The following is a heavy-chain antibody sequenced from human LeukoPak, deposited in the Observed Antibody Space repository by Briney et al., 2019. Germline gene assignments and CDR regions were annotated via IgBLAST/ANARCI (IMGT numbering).Heavy chain of an antibody. CDR3: ARDWVGHCTGSSCYSGLDY. CDR2: IHSDGSTS. J-gene: IGHJ4*02. CDR1: GFTVSSSY. V-gene: IGHV3-74*01. Sequence: GGSLRLSCAASGFTVSSSYMSWVRQAPGKGLVWVSRIHSDGSTSNYADSVKGRFTISRDNARNTLFLQMNSLRVEDTAVYYCARDWVGHCTGSSCYSGLDYWGQGTLVTVSS. D-gene: IGHD2-21*01.